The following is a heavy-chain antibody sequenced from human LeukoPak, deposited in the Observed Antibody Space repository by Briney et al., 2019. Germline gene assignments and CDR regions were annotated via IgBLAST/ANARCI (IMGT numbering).Heavy chain of an antibody. J-gene: IGHJ4*02. CDR1: GFTVSSNY. D-gene: IGHD3-22*01. V-gene: IGHV3-66*01. CDR3: ARDQEVYSSGRRYYFDY. Sequence: GGSLRLSCAASGFTVSSNYMSWVRQAPGKGLEWVSVIYSGGSTYYADSVKGRFTISRDNSKNTLYLQMNSLRAEDTAVYYCARDQEVYSSGRRYYFDYWGQGTLVTVSS. CDR2: IYSGGST.